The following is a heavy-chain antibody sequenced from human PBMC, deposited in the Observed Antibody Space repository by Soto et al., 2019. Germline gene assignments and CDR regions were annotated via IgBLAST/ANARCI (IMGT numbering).Heavy chain of an antibody. CDR3: AKFSVGITIFGVVAKNYYYYGMDV. D-gene: IGHD3-3*01. Sequence: GGSLRLSCAASGFTFSSYAMSWVRQAPGKGLEWVSAISGSGGSTYYADSVKGRFTISRDNSKNTLYLQMNSLRAEGTAVYYCAKFSVGITIFGVVAKNYYYYGMDVWGQGTTVTVSS. J-gene: IGHJ6*02. V-gene: IGHV3-23*01. CDR1: GFTFSSYA. CDR2: ISGSGGST.